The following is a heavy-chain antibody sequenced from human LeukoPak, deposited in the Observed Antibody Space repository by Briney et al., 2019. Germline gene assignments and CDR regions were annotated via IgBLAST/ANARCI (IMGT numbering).Heavy chain of an antibody. V-gene: IGHV4-30-4*01. J-gene: IGHJ4*02. CDR3: ARAKVTAIHFDY. CDR1: GGSINSGDYY. CDR2: IYYSGST. D-gene: IGHD2-21*02. Sequence: PSETLSLTCTVSGGSINSGDYYWSWVRQPPGKGLEWIGYIYYSGSTYYNPSLKSRVTISVDTSKNQFSLKLSSVTAADTAVYYCARAKVTAIHFDYWGQGTLVTVS.